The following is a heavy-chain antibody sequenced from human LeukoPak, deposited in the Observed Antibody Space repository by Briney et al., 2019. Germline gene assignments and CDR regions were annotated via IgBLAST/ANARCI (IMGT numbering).Heavy chain of an antibody. CDR1: GGTFSSYA. CDR3: ASSGVSSSWYLGAFDI. J-gene: IGHJ3*02. V-gene: IGHV1-69*04. CDR2: IIPILGIA. D-gene: IGHD6-13*01. Sequence: GSSVKVSCKASGGTFSSYAISWVRQAPGQGLAWMGRIIPILGIANYAQKFQGRVTITADKSTSTAYMELSSLRSEDTAVYYCASSGVSSSWYLGAFDIWGQGTMVTVSS.